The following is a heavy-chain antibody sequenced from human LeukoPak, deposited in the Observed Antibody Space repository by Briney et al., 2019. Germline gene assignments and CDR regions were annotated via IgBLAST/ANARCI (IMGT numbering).Heavy chain of an antibody. CDR2: IYGGGGT. CDR1: GFTVSSNY. CDR3: ARDRRDGYNPNYYYYGMDV. J-gene: IGHJ6*02. Sequence: PGGSLRLSCAASGFTVSSNYMSWVRQAPGKGLEWVSVIYGGGGTYYADSVKGRFTISRDNSKNTLYLQMNSLRAEDTAVYYCARDRRDGYNPNYYYYGMDVWGQGTTVTVSS. V-gene: IGHV3-66*01. D-gene: IGHD5-24*01.